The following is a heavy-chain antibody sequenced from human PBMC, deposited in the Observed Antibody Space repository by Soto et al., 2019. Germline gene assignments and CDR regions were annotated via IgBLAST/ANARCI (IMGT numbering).Heavy chain of an antibody. V-gene: IGHV3-23*01. CDR3: AKDLGPLRLLNYYFYGLDV. Sequence: GGSLRLSCAASGFTFSSYAMSWVRQAPGMGLEWVAVIESGGSTHYADSVKGRFTISRDIPKNMIYLQLHTLRAEDTAVYYCAKDLGPLRLLNYYFYGLDVWGQGTTVTVSS. CDR1: GFTFSSYA. J-gene: IGHJ6*02. D-gene: IGHD2-15*01. CDR2: IESGGST.